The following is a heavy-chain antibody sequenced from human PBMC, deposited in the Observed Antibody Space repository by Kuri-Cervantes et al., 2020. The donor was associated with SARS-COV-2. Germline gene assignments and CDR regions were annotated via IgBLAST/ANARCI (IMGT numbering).Heavy chain of an antibody. V-gene: IGHV4-59*08. J-gene: IGHJ6*03. D-gene: IGHD6-6*01. CDR3: ARRGQLGPYYYYYMDV. Sequence: GSLRLSCTVSGGSMNNHFWTWIRQPAGKGLEWIGYIYYSGSTNYNPSLKSRVTISVDTSKNQFSLKLSSVTAADTAVYYCARRGQLGPYYYYYMDVWGKGTTVTVSS. CDR1: GGSMNNHF. CDR2: IYYSGST.